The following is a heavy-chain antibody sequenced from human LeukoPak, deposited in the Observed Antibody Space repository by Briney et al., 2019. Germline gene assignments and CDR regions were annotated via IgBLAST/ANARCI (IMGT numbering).Heavy chain of an antibody. CDR2: IIPIFGTA. D-gene: IGHD2-21*02. CDR3: ASSHIVVVTAIYPRRGSFSNFDY. Sequence: SVKVSCKASGGTFSSYAISWVRQAPGQGLEWMGGIIPIFGTANYAQKFQGRVTITADESTSTAYMELSSLRSEDTAVYYCASSHIVVVTAIYPRRGSFSNFDYWGQGTLVTVSS. CDR1: GGTFSSYA. J-gene: IGHJ4*02. V-gene: IGHV1-69*13.